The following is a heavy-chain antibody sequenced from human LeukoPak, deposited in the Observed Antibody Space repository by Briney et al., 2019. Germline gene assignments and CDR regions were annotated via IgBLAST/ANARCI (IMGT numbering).Heavy chain of an antibody. CDR3: ARGGGSYADY. J-gene: IGHJ4*02. D-gene: IGHD1-26*01. V-gene: IGHV3-74*01. CDR1: GFTFSISL. Sequence: PGGSLRLSCAASGFTFSISLMHWVRQAPGKGLVWVSRTNSDGSTTSYAGSVKGRFTISRDNAKNTLYLQMNSLRAEDTAMYYCARGGGSYADYWGLGTLVTVSS. CDR2: TNSDGSTT.